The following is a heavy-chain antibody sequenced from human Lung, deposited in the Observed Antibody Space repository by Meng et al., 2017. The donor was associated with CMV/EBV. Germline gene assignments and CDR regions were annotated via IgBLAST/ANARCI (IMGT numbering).Heavy chain of an antibody. D-gene: IGHD6-13*01. V-gene: IGHV5-51*01. CDR2: IYCGDSKT. Sequence: GEXXKISCKSSGYSFATYWIGWVRQMPGKDLEWMGMIYCGDSKTIYSPFFQGQVTISADKSISTAYLQWSSLQASDTAMYYCARHYDSSWFGYWGQGPLVTVSS. CDR1: GYSFATYW. CDR3: ARHYDSSWFGY. J-gene: IGHJ4*02.